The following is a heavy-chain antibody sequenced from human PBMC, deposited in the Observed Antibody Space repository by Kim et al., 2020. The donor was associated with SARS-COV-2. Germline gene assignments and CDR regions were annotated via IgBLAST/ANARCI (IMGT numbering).Heavy chain of an antibody. CDR3: ARDGGSGKRNAVDI. Sequence: GGSLRLSCAASGFTFSDYHMSWIRQAPGKGLEWVSYISSSGSTIYYADSVKGRFTISRDNAKNSLYLQMNSLRAEDTAVYYCARDGGSGKRNAVDIWGQGTMVTVSS. V-gene: IGHV3-11*01. J-gene: IGHJ3*02. CDR2: ISSSGSTI. D-gene: IGHD3-10*01. CDR1: GFTFSDYH.